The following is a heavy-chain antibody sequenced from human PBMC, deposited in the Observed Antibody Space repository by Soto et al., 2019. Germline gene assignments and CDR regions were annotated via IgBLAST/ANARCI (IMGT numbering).Heavy chain of an antibody. Sequence: PGGSMRLSCAASGFTFSSYGMHWVRQAPGKGLEWVAVISYDGSNKYYADSVKGRFTVSRDNSKNTVYLQMTRVKSGDTAVYSCARGLGSYDILTWGYWGQGTQVTVSS. CDR3: ARGLGSYDILTWGY. J-gene: IGHJ4*02. D-gene: IGHD3-9*01. V-gene: IGHV3-30*03. CDR1: GFTFSSYG. CDR2: ISYDGSNK.